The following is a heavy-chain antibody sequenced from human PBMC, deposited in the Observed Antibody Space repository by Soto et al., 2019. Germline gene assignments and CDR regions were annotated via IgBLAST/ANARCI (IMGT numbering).Heavy chain of an antibody. Sequence: PGGSLRLSCAASGFTFSSYAMHWVRQAPGKGLEWVAVISYDGSNKYYADSVKGRFTISRDNSKNTLYLQMNSLRAEDTAVYYRVSTYYNPSLKSRVTISVDTSKNQFSLKLSSVTAADTAVYYCARNVIADIVVVVAATPPPYYYGMDVWGQGTTVTVS. CDR1: GFTFSSYA. CDR3: VSTYYNPSLKSRVTISVDTSKNQFSLKLSSVTAADTAVYYCARNVIADIVVVVAATPPPYYYGMDV. V-gene: IGHV3-30-3*01. D-gene: IGHD3-10*01. CDR2: ISYDGSNK. J-gene: IGHJ6*02.